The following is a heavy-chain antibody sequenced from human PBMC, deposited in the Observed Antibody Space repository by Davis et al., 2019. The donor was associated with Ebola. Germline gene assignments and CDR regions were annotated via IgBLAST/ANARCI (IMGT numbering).Heavy chain of an antibody. CDR1: GFTFSSYW. CDR2: INSDGSST. CDR3: ARASSGSYYLDN. V-gene: IGHV3-74*01. J-gene: IGHJ4*02. D-gene: IGHD1-26*01. Sequence: GESLKISCAASGFTFSSYWMHWVRQAPGKGLVWVSRINSDGSSTSYADSVKGRFTISRDNAKNTLYLQMNSLRAEDTAVYYCARASSGSYYLDNWGQGALVTVSS.